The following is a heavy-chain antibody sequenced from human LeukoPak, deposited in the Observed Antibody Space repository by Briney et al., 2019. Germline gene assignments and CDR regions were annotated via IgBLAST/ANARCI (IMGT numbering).Heavy chain of an antibody. CDR3: AKDSLRALVRRWHGYGPFDY. Sequence: PGRSLRLSCAASGFTFSSYGMHWVRQAPGKGLEWVAVISYDGSNKYYADSVKGRFTISRDNSKDTLYLQMNSLRAEDTAVYYCAKDSLRALVRRWHGYGPFDYWGQGTLVTVSS. D-gene: IGHD5-12*01. CDR1: GFTFSSYG. V-gene: IGHV3-30*18. CDR2: ISYDGSNK. J-gene: IGHJ4*02.